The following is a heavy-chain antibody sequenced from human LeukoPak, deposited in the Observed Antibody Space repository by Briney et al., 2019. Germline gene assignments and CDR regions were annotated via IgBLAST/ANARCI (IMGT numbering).Heavy chain of an antibody. Sequence: GESLKISCKGSGYSFSNYWIGWVRQMPGKGLEWMGIIWPGDSDTRYSPSFQGQVTISADKSISTAYLQWSSLKASDTAMYYCARPGYCSSTSRYDLFFDYWGQGTLVTVSS. CDR1: GYSFSNYW. CDR2: IWPGDSDT. V-gene: IGHV5-51*01. CDR3: ARPGYCSSTSRYDLFFDY. D-gene: IGHD2-2*01. J-gene: IGHJ4*02.